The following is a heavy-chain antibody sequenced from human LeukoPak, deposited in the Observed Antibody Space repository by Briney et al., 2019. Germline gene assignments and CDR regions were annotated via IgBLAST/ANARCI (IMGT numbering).Heavy chain of an antibody. J-gene: IGHJ4*02. D-gene: IGHD6-19*01. CDR2: IPYDGSNK. Sequence: PGGSLRLSCAASGFTFSSYGMPWVRQAPGKGLEWVAVIPYDGSNKYYADSVKGRFTISRDNSKNTLYLQMNSLRAEDTAVYYCAKDIAQYSSGWSEVDYWGQGTLVTVSS. CDR1: GFTFSSYG. V-gene: IGHV3-30*18. CDR3: AKDIAQYSSGWSEVDY.